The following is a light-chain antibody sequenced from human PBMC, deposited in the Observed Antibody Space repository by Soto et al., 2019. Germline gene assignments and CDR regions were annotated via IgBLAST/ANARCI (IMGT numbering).Light chain of an antibody. CDR3: QTWGTGIQV. J-gene: IGLJ2*01. V-gene: IGLV4-69*01. Sequence: QSVLTQSPSASASLGASVKLTSTLSSGHSSYAIAWHQQQPEKGPRYLMKLNSDGSHSKGDGIPDRFSGSSSGAERYLTISSLQSEDEADYYCQTWGTGIQVFGGGTKLTVL. CDR1: SGHSSYA. CDR2: LNSDGSH.